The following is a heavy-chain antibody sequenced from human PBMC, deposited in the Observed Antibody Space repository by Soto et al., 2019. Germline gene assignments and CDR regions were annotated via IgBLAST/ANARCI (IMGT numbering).Heavy chain of an antibody. J-gene: IGHJ3*01. CDR3: ARSIN. Sequence: GGSLRLSCAASGFPFSSYGMHWVRQAPGKGLDWVAVIWYDGSNKDYADSVKGRFIISRDNSKNTLFLQMNNLRVDDTAVYYCARSINWGQGTMVNVSS. CDR2: IWYDGSNK. V-gene: IGHV3-33*01. CDR1: GFPFSSYG.